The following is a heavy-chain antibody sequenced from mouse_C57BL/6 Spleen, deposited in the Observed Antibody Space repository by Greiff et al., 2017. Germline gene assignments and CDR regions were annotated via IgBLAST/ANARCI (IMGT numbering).Heavy chain of an antibody. CDR2: INPSNGGT. J-gene: IGHJ1*03. D-gene: IGHD1-1*01. Sequence: QVQLQQPGTELVKPGASVKLSCKASGYTFTSYWLHWVKQRPGQGLEWIGNINPSNGGTNYNEKFKSKATLTVDKSSSTAYMQLSSLTSEDSAVYYCARRPLGYGSSYWYFDVWGTGTTVTVSS. V-gene: IGHV1-53*01. CDR3: ARRPLGYGSSYWYFDV. CDR1: GYTFTSYW.